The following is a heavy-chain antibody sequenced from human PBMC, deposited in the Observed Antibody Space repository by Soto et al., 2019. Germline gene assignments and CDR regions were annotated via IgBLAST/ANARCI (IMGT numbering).Heavy chain of an antibody. CDR1: GFTFSSYA. J-gene: IGHJ6*03. V-gene: IGHV3-23*01. Sequence: EVQLLESGGGLVQPGGSLRLSCAASGFTFSSYAMSWARQAPGKGLEWVSAISGSGGSTYYADSVKGRFTISRDNSKNTLYLQMNSLRAEDTAVYYCAKHRALGYFSGGSCHYYYYMDVWGKGTTVTVSS. D-gene: IGHD2-15*01. CDR3: AKHRALGYFSGGSCHYYYYMDV. CDR2: ISGSGGST.